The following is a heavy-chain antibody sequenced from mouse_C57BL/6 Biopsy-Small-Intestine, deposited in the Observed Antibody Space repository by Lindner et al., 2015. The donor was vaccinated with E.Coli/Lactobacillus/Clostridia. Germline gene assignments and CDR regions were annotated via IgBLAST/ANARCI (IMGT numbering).Heavy chain of an antibody. V-gene: IGHV1-4*01. Sequence: VQLQEFGAELARPGASVKMSCKASGYTFSSYTMHWLKERPGQGLDWIGCINPSSAFTMYDQKFKDKATLTVDKSSSTAYMQLSSLTSEDSAVYYCARDDYDGLYAMDYWGQGTSVTVSS. CDR2: INPSSAFT. CDR1: GYTFSSYT. D-gene: IGHD2-4*01. CDR3: ARDDYDGLYAMDY. J-gene: IGHJ4*01.